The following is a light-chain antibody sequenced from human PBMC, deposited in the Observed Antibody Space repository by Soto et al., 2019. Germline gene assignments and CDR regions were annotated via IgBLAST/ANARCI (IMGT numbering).Light chain of an antibody. V-gene: IGKV1-5*03. CDR1: QNINDW. J-gene: IGKJ1*01. CDR3: QQYQSYSGT. Sequence: DIQMTQSPSTLSASVGDRVTITCRASQNINDWLAWYQQKPGKAPKVLVYKASGLESGVPSRFSGSGFGTEFTLTISSLQPDDFATYYCQQYQSYSGTFGQGTKVEAK. CDR2: KAS.